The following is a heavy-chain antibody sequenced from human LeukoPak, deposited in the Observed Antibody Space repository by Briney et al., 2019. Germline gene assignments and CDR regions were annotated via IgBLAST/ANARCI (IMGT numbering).Heavy chain of an antibody. Sequence: SVKVSCKASGGTFSTYAINWVRQAPGQGLEWMGGIIPIFGTPNYAQKFQGRVTITADESTSTAYMELSSLRSEDTAFYYCARVFAHSGEMSGSXXYXWGXXXXVT. V-gene: IGHV1-69*13. CDR1: GGTFSTYA. D-gene: IGHD1-26*01. CDR2: IIPIFGTP. J-gene: IGHJ1*01. CDR3: ARVFAHSGEMSGSXXYX.